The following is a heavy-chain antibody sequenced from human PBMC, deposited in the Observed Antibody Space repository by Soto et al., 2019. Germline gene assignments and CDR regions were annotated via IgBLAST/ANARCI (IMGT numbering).Heavy chain of an antibody. J-gene: IGHJ4*02. CDR2: ISCCSNYK. Sequence: GGSLRLSCAASGFTFISYNMNWVRQAPGKGLDGVSSISCCSNYKYYADSVKIRFTISRDHANNSLYLHMNSSRAEDSAAYYCARALSALPDYWGQGTLVTVSS. CDR3: ARALSALPDY. CDR1: GFTFISYN. V-gene: IGHV3-21*01. D-gene: IGHD6-6*01.